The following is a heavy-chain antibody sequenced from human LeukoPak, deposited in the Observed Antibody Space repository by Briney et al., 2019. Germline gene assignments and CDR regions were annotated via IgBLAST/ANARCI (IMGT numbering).Heavy chain of an antibody. D-gene: IGHD6-19*01. J-gene: IGHJ4*02. CDR1: GYTFNRYG. V-gene: IGHV1-18*01. Sequence: ASVKVSCKASGYTFNRYGITWVRQAPGQGLEWMGWISAYNGNTNYAQKLQGRVTMTTDTSTSTAYMELRSLRSDDTAVYYCARIWTIAVAGKYCDYWGQGTLVTVSS. CDR3: ARIWTIAVAGKYCDY. CDR2: ISAYNGNT.